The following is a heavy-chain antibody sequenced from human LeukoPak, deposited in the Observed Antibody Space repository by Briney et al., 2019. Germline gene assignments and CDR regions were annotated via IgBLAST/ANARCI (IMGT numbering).Heavy chain of an antibody. J-gene: IGHJ4*02. CDR1: GFTFGAYA. CDR2: ISYDGNNE. D-gene: IGHD1-26*01. CDR3: ARGHPHGWELYLDY. V-gene: IGHV3-30*04. Sequence: GGSLRLSCAASGFTFGAYAMHWVRQSPSKGLEWVALISYDGNNEWYTDSVKGRFTVSRDNSKNTLYLQMNSLRVEDTAVYYCARGHPHGWELYLDYWGQGTLVTVSS.